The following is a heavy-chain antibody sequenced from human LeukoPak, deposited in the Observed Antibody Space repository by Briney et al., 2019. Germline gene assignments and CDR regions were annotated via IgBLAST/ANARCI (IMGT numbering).Heavy chain of an antibody. CDR3: AKPSHSTMVRGVIITGTEYYFDY. CDR1: GFTFSSYS. D-gene: IGHD3-10*01. Sequence: GGSLRLSCAASGFTFSSYSMNWVRQAPRKGLEWVSYISSSSSTIYYADSVKGRFTISRDNSKNTLYLQMNSLRAEDTAVYYCAKPSHSTMVRGVIITGTEYYFDYWGRGTLVTVSS. J-gene: IGHJ4*02. V-gene: IGHV3-48*01. CDR2: ISSSSSTI.